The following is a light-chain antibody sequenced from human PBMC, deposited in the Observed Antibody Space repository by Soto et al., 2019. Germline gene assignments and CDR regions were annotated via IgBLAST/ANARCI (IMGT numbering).Light chain of an antibody. CDR3: QTWGTGIRV. CDR2: LNTDGSH. Sequence: QPVLTQSPSASASLGASVNLTCTLSSGHRSYAIAWHQQQPEKGPRYLMKLNTDGSHNKGGGIPDRFSGSSSGAERYLTISSLQSEDEDDYYCQTWGTGIRVFGGGTKVTVL. J-gene: IGLJ2*01. CDR1: SGHRSYA. V-gene: IGLV4-69*01.